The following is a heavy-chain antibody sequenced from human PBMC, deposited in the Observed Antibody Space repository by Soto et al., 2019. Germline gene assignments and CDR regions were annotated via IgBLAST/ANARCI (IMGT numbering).Heavy chain of an antibody. CDR1: GGSFSGYY. D-gene: IGHD2-21*02. CDR2: INHSGST. CDR3: ARVICGGDCQPRTYYYYGMDV. J-gene: IGHJ6*02. V-gene: IGHV4-34*01. Sequence: SETLSLTCAVYGGSFSGYYWSWIRQPPGKGLEWIGEINHSGSTNYNPSLKSRVTISVDTSKNQFSLKLSSVTAADTAVYYCARVICGGDCQPRTYYYYGMDVWGQGTTVTVSS.